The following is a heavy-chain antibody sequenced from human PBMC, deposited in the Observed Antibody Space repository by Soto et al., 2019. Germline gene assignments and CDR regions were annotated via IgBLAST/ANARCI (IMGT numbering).Heavy chain of an antibody. CDR3: AETHYGGNSGYYYYGMDV. J-gene: IGHJ6*02. V-gene: IGHV1-69*12. Sequence: QVQLVQSGAEVKKPGSSVKVSCKASGGTFSSYAISWVRQAPGQGLEWMGGIIPIFGTANYAQKFKGRVTITADESTSTAYMELSSLRSEDTAVSSCAETHYGGNSGYYYYGMDVWGQGTTVTVSS. D-gene: IGHD4-17*01. CDR2: IIPIFGTA. CDR1: GGTFSSYA.